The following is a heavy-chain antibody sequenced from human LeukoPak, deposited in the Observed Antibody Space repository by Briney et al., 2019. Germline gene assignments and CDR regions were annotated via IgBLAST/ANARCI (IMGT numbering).Heavy chain of an antibody. CDR2: IYSGGST. J-gene: IGHJ4*02. V-gene: IGHV3-53*01. Sequence: SGGSLRLSCAASGFTVSSNYMSWVRQAPGKGLEWVSVIYSGGSTYYADSVKGRFTISRDNSKNTLYLQMNSLRAEDTAVYYCARGDVVGALDYWGQGTLVTVSS. CDR3: ARGDVVGALDY. D-gene: IGHD1-26*01. CDR1: GFTVSSNY.